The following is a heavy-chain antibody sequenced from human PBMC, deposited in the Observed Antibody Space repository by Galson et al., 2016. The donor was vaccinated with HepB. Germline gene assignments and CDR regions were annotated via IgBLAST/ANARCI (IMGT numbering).Heavy chain of an antibody. V-gene: IGHV1-8*01. J-gene: IGHJ4*02. CDR2: MNPNSGNT. Sequence: SVKVSCKASRYTFISYDIHWVRQATEQGLEWMGWMNPNSGNTGYAQKFQGRVTMTRDTSISTAYMELSSLRSEDTAMYYCARVEYSSLSGANRFDYWGQGTLVTVSS. D-gene: IGHD6-6*01. CDR1: RYTFISYD. CDR3: ARVEYSSLSGANRFDY.